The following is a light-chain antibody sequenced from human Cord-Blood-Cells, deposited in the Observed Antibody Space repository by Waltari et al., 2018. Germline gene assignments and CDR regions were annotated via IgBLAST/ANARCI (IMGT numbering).Light chain of an antibody. V-gene: IGLV2-14*01. CDR1: SSDVGGYNY. J-gene: IGLJ1*01. Sequence: QSALTQPASVSGSPGPSITISCPGTSSDVGGYNYVSWYQQHPSKAPKLMIYDVSNRPSGVSNRFSGSKSGNTASLTISGLQAEDEADYYCSSYTSSRVFGTGTKVTVL. CDR3: SSYTSSRV. CDR2: DVS.